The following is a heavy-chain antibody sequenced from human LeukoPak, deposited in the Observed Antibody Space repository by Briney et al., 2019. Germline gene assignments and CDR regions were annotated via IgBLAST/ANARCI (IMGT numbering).Heavy chain of an antibody. CDR3: ARQKWDRLTYYCYGMDV. CDR1: GYSINNYY. J-gene: IGHJ6*02. V-gene: IGHV4-59*08. D-gene: IGHD1-26*01. CDR2: VSYSGTP. Sequence: SETLSLTCTVSGYSINNYYWSWLRQPPGKGLEWIGYVSYSGTPDYNPSLKSRVTISLDTSRNQFSLQLSSVTAADTAEYYCARQKWDRLTYYCYGMDVWGQGTTVTVSS.